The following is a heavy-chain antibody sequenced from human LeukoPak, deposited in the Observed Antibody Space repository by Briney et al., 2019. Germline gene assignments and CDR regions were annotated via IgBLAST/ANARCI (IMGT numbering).Heavy chain of an antibody. CDR1: GGSISSYY. Sequence: SETLSLTCTVSGGSISSYYWSWIRQPPGKGLEWIGYIYYSGSTNYNPSLKSRVTISVDTSKNQFSLKLSSVTAADTAVYYCARHGLWWRLYWYFDLWGRGTLVTVSS. J-gene: IGHJ2*01. D-gene: IGHD2-21*01. CDR2: IYYSGST. CDR3: ARHGLWWRLYWYFDL. V-gene: IGHV4-59*08.